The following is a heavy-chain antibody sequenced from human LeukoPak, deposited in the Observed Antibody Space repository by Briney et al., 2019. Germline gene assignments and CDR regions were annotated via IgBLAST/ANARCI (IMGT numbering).Heavy chain of an antibody. D-gene: IGHD6-19*01. CDR1: GGSISSGDYY. Sequence: SQTLSLTCTVSGGSISSGDYYWSWIRQPPGKGLEWIGYIYYSGSTYYNPSLKSRVTISVDTSKNQFSLKLSSVTAADTAVYYCARILGSGWYIDYWGQGTLVTVSS. CDR2: IYYSGST. CDR3: ARILGSGWYIDY. V-gene: IGHV4-30-4*01. J-gene: IGHJ4*02.